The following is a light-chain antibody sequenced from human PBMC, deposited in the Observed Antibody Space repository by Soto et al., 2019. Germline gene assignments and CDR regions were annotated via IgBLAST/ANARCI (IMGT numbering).Light chain of an antibody. V-gene: IGKV1-5*01. CDR2: AAS. Sequence: DIQMTQSPSTLSASVGYRVTTTCRASQSISGWLAWYQQKPGKATKLLIYAASRLHSGVTSRFSGSGSGTDLTLNISRLQPEDFATYYCLQDYDYTRTFAQGTKVK. J-gene: IGKJ1*01. CDR1: QSISGW. CDR3: LQDYDYTRT.